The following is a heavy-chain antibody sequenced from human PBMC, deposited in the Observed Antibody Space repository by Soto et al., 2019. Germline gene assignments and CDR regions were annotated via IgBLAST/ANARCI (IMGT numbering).Heavy chain of an antibody. D-gene: IGHD3-22*01. CDR2: IIPIFGTA. Sequence: SVKVSFKASGGTFSSYAISWVRQAPGQGLEWMGGIIPIFGTANYAQKFQGRVTITADESTSTAYMELSSLRSEDTAVYYRALCPPYYYDSSGYYFAYWGQGTLVTVSS. CDR1: GGTFSSYA. CDR3: ALCPPYYYDSSGYYFAY. V-gene: IGHV1-69*13. J-gene: IGHJ4*02.